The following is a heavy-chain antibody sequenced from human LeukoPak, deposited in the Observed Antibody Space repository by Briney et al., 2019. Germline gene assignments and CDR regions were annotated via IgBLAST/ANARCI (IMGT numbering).Heavy chain of an antibody. CDR3: ARGEGGLQRDYYYYGMDV. CDR2: IIPILGIA. Sequence: SVKVSCKASGGTFSSYAISWVRQAPGQGLEWMGRIIPILGIANYAQKFQGRVTITADKSTSTAYMELSSLRSEDTAVYYCARGEGGLQRDYYYYGMDVWGQGTTVTVSS. J-gene: IGHJ6*02. D-gene: IGHD1-1*01. CDR1: GGTFSSYA. V-gene: IGHV1-69*04.